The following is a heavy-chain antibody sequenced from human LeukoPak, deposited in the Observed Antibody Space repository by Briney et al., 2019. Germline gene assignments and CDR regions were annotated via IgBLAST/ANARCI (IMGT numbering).Heavy chain of an antibody. CDR2: IYYSRST. CDR1: GGSISSSSYY. V-gene: IGHV4-61*05. Sequence: SETLSLTCTVSGGSISSSSYYWGWIRQPPGKGLEWIGYIYYSRSTNYNPSLQSRVTISVDTSKNQSSLKLKSVTAADTAVYYCARSSEGRYYYDSSGYSYYYYMDVWGKGTTVTISS. J-gene: IGHJ6*03. D-gene: IGHD3-22*01. CDR3: ARSSEGRYYYDSSGYSYYYYMDV.